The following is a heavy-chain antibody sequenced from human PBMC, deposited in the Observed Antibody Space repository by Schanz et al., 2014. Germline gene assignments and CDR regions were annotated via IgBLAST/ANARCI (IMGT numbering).Heavy chain of an antibody. CDR1: GYTFTRSG. CDR3: ARDRDQWDGNYLDY. Sequence: QVQLVQSGGEVKTPGASVKVSCKASGYTFTRSGISWVRQAPGQGLEWMGWIGGFGGNTNFGQKFQGGVTMTTDTSTXXVYMELRSLTSDDTAVYYCARDRDQWDGNYLDYWGQGTLVTVSS. D-gene: IGHD1-26*01. V-gene: IGHV1-18*01. J-gene: IGHJ4*02. CDR2: IGGFGGNT.